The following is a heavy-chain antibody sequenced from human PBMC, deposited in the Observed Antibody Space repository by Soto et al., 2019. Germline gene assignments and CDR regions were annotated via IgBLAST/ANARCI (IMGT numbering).Heavy chain of an antibody. CDR1: GFTFSSYA. CDR2: ISGSGGST. J-gene: IGHJ4*02. V-gene: IGHV3-23*01. D-gene: IGHD3-22*01. CDR3: AKGDYYDSSGYYVPVDY. Sequence: LRLSCAASGFTFSSYAMSWVRQAPGKGLEWVSAISGSGGSTYYADSVKGRFTISRDNSKNTLYLQMNSLRAEDTAVYYCAKGDYYDSSGYYVPVDYWGQGTLVTVSS.